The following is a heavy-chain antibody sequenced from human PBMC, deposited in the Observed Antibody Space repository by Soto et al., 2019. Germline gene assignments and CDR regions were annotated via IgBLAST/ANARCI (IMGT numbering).Heavy chain of an antibody. Sequence: GGSLRLSCAASGFTFSDYYMSWIRQAPGKGLEWVSYISSSGSTIYYADSVKGRFTIPRDNAKNSLYLQMNSLRAEDTAVYYCARAVSGGLDYFDYWGQGTLVTVSS. J-gene: IGHJ4*02. D-gene: IGHD3-16*01. CDR2: ISSSGSTI. V-gene: IGHV3-11*01. CDR3: ARAVSGGLDYFDY. CDR1: GFTFSDYY.